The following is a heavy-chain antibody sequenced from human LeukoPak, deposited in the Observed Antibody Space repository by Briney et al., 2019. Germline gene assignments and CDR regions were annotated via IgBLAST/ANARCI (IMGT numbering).Heavy chain of an antibody. V-gene: IGHV3-7*01. J-gene: IGHJ4*02. D-gene: IGHD3-10*01. CDR1: GFTFSNHW. CDR3: ARSGFSAYDN. CDR2: IKQDGSEE. Sequence: GGSLRLACEASGFTFSNHWMTWVRQAPGKGLEWVADIKQDGSEEFYVDSVKGRFTISRDNAKNSVYLQMNSLRVEDTAVYFCARSGFSAYDNWGQGTLATVSS.